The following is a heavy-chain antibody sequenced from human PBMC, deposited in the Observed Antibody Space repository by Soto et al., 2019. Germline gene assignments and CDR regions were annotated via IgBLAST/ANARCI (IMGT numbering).Heavy chain of an antibody. CDR1: GFTFSIYA. D-gene: IGHD3-22*01. J-gene: IGHJ4*02. V-gene: IGHV3-23*01. CDR3: AKDAPGSGYLSDY. CDR2: ISPSGGDT. Sequence: EVQLLESGGGLVQPGGSLRLSCAASGFTFSIYAMSWVRQAPGKGLEWVSAISPSGGDTYYADSVTGRFTISRDNSRDTLYLQLNSLRAEDTAVYYCAKDAPGSGYLSDYWGQGTLVTVSS.